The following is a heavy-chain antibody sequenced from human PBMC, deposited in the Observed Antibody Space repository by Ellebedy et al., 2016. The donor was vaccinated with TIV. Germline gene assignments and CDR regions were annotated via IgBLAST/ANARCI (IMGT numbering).Heavy chain of an antibody. Sequence: PGGSLRLSCAATGFTFSQYHMHWVRQAPGKGLEWVALIWFNGKLKYYTDSVKGRFTLSRDNSRSRLFLQMNNLRADDTGVYYCVREVAEGHGDMDVWGQGTTVVVSS. J-gene: IGHJ6*02. CDR2: IWFNGKLK. D-gene: IGHD5-12*01. CDR3: VREVAEGHGDMDV. CDR1: GFTFSQYH. V-gene: IGHV3-33*01.